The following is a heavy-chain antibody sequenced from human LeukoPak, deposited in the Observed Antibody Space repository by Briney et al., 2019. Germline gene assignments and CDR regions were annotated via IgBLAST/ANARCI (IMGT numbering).Heavy chain of an antibody. CDR2: IYYSGSA. CDR3: ARDPSGWYLSGQFDY. Sequence: PSETLSLTCTVSGGSISRSSYYWGWIRQPPGKGLEWIGSIYYSGSAYYNPSLKSRVTISVDTSKNQFSLKLSSVTAADTAVYYCARDPSGWYLSGQFDYWGQGTLVTVSS. V-gene: IGHV4-39*07. CDR1: GGSISRSSYY. D-gene: IGHD6-19*01. J-gene: IGHJ4*02.